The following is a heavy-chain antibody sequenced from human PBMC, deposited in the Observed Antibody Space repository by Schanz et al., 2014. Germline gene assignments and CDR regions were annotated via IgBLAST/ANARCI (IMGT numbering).Heavy chain of an antibody. Sequence: EVHLVESGGGWVQPGGSLRLSCAASGFTFSDYSMNWVRQAPGKGPEWVSYIRSSTTPIYYADSVKGRFTISRDNAKNSLYLQMNSLRAEDTAVYRCVSAGSYASYAVWGQGTLVTVSS. D-gene: IGHD3-16*01. J-gene: IGHJ4*02. CDR3: VSAGSYASYAV. V-gene: IGHV3-48*01. CDR2: IRSSTTPI. CDR1: GFTFSDYS.